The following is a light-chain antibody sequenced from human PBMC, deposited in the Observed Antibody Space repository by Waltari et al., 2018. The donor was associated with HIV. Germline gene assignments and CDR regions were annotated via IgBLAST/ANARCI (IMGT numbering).Light chain of an antibody. Sequence: QSVLTQPPSASGTPGQRVTISCSGSSSNIGSNYVYWYQQLPGTAPKLLIYRSNQRPSGVPERFSGSKAGTSASLAISGLRSEDEADYYCAAWDDSLSGPVFGGGTKLTVL. CDR1: SSNIGSNY. CDR3: AAWDDSLSGPV. J-gene: IGLJ3*02. V-gene: IGLV1-47*01. CDR2: RSN.